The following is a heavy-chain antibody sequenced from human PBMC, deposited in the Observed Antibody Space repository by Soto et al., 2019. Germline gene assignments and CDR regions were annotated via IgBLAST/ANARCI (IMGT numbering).Heavy chain of an antibody. J-gene: IGHJ6*02. CDR3: ARGLNAAASYYYGFDV. CDR2: IYYTGST. D-gene: IGHD2-15*01. CDR1: GVSASGGSYY. Sequence: SETLSLTCTVSGVSASGGSYYWSWIRQPPGRGLGWIAYIYYTGSTNYNPSLNSRVTVSVDTSKNQFSLKLNSVTAADTAVYFCARGLNAAASYYYGFDVRGQGTTVTVSS. V-gene: IGHV4-61*01.